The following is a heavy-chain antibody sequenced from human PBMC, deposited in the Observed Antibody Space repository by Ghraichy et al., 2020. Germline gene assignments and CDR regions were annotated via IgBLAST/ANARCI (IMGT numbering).Heavy chain of an antibody. CDR2: IHTDGSST. J-gene: IGHJ4*02. CDR3: ARQWGGAYRGFDY. CDR1: GFTFSSYW. Sequence: LSLTCAASGFTFSSYWMHWVRQAPGKGLVWVSRIHTDGSSTSYADSVKGRFTISRDNTKNTLYLQMNSLRAEDTAVYYCARQWGGAYRGFDYWAQGTLVTDSS. V-gene: IGHV3-74*01. D-gene: IGHD1-14*01.